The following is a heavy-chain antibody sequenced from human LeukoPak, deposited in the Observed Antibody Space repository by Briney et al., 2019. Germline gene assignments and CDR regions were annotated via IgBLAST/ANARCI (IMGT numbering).Heavy chain of an antibody. D-gene: IGHD1-26*01. V-gene: IGHV3-74*01. Sequence: PGGSLRLSCAASGFTFSNYWIHWVRQAPGKGLVWVSRINNDGSNTIYADSVKGRFTISRDNAKNTLSLQMNSLRAEDTAVYYCARGGLRGATPDYWGQGTLVTVSS. CDR3: ARGGLRGATPDY. CDR2: INNDGSNT. CDR1: GFTFSNYW. J-gene: IGHJ4*02.